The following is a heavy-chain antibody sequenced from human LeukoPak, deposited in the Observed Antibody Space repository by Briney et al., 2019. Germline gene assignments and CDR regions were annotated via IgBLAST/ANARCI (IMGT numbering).Heavy chain of an antibody. Sequence: GGSLRLSCAASGFTFSSYWMSWVRQAPGKGLEWVANIKQDGSEKYYVDSVKGRFTISRDNSKNTLYLQMNSLRAEDTVVYYCARVPYYYDSSGYYFDYWGQGTLVTVSS. CDR3: ARVPYYYDSSGYYFDY. J-gene: IGHJ4*02. V-gene: IGHV3-7*03. CDR1: GFTFSSYW. CDR2: IKQDGSEK. D-gene: IGHD3-22*01.